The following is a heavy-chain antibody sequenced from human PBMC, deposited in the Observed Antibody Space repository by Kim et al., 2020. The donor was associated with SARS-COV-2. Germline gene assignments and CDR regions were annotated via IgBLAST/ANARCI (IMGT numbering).Heavy chain of an antibody. CDR3: ARDLFVGPPDYFDY. J-gene: IGHJ4*02. CDR2: ISYDGRVQ. V-gene: IGHV3-30*04. D-gene: IGHD1-26*01. Sequence: GGSLRLSCAASGFTFSSHPMHWVRQAPGKGLEWVAVISYDGRVQYYTDSVKGRFTISRDDSKNTLYLQMNSLRPEDTAVYYCARDLFVGPPDYFDYWGQGTLVTVSS. CDR1: GFTFSSHP.